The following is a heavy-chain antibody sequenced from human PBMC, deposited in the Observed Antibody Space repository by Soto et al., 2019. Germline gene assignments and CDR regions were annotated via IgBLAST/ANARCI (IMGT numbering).Heavy chain of an antibody. CDR2: IYSGGST. Sequence: EVQLVESGGGLVQPGGSLRLSCAASGFTVSSNYMSWVRQAPGKGLEWVSVIYSGGSTYYADSVKGRFTISRHNSKNPLYLQMNSLRAEDTAVYYCASPFRAAGPSNWGQGTLVTVSS. J-gene: IGHJ4*02. V-gene: IGHV3-53*04. D-gene: IGHD6-19*01. CDR3: ASPFRAAGPSN. CDR1: GFTVSSNY.